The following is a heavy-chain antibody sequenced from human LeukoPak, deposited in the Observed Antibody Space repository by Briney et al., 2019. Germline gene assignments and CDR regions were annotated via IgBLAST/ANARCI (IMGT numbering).Heavy chain of an antibody. Sequence: SVKVSCKASGFTFANSAIQWVRQARGQRLEWIGWIVVGSGGTNYAQKFHERVTLTRDMSTSTAYMELSSLRSEDTAVYYCPASVDTVIYHYYYAMDVWGQGTTVIVSS. J-gene: IGHJ6*02. CDR2: IVVGSGGT. V-gene: IGHV1-58*02. D-gene: IGHD5-18*01. CDR1: GFTFANSA. CDR3: PASVDTVIYHYYYAMDV.